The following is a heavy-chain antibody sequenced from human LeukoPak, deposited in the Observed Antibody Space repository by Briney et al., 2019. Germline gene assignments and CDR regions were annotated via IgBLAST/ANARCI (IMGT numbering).Heavy chain of an antibody. CDR2: ISSSSSYI. Sequence: GGSPRLSCAASGFTFSSYTMNWVRQAPGKGLEWVSSISSSSSYIYYADSVKGRFTISRDNAKNSLYLQMNSLRAEDTAVYYCAREPGPPGPYYFDYWGQGTLVTVSS. V-gene: IGHV3-21*01. CDR1: GFTFSSYT. CDR3: AREPGPPGPYYFDY. D-gene: IGHD1-14*01. J-gene: IGHJ4*02.